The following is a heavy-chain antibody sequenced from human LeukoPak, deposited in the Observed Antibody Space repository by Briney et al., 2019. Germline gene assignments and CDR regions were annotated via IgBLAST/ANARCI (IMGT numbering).Heavy chain of an antibody. J-gene: IGHJ4*02. D-gene: IGHD2-2*01. CDR2: IIPIFGTA. Sequence: HWASVKVSCKASGGTFSSYAISWVRQAPGQGREWMGGIIPIFGTANYAQKFQGRVTITADKSTSTAYMELSSLRSEDTAVYYCARGTYCSSTSCYAVPFDYWGQGTLVTVSS. CDR3: ARGTYCSSTSCYAVPFDY. V-gene: IGHV1-69*06. CDR1: GGTFSSYA.